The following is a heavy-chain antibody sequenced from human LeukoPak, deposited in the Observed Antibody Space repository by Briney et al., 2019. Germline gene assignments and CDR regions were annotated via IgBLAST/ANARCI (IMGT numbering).Heavy chain of an antibody. CDR2: IKEDGSEK. Sequence: GGSLRLSCAASGFTFSSYWMSWARQAPGKGLEWVANIKEDGSEKYYVDSVKGRFTISRDNAKNSLYLQMNSLRAEDTAVYYCARATDPGIAAAGDYWGQGTLVTVSS. D-gene: IGHD6-13*01. CDR3: ARATDPGIAAAGDY. V-gene: IGHV3-7*04. J-gene: IGHJ4*02. CDR1: GFTFSSYW.